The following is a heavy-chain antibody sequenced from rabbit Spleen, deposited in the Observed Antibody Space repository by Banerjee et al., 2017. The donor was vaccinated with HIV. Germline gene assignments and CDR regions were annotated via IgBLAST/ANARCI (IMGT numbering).Heavy chain of an antibody. CDR1: GLDFSGDSY. CDR3: ARDRSTPSSPYWQNYFNL. D-gene: IGHD1-1*01. V-gene: IGHV1S40*01. J-gene: IGHJ4*01. Sequence: QSLEESGGDLVKPGASLTLTCKASGLDFSGDSYDSYMCWVRQAPGKGLEWIACINAGNGNTWYASWAKGRFTISKTSSTTVTLQMTSLTAADRATYFCARDRSTPSSPYWQNYFNLWGQGTLVTVS. CDR2: INAGNGNT.